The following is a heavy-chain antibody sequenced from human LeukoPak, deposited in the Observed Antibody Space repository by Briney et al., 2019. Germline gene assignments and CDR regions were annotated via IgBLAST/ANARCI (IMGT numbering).Heavy chain of an antibody. J-gene: IGHJ5*02. CDR2: INHSGST. D-gene: IGHD3-3*01. CDR1: GGSFSGYY. CDR3: ARVPKGTRFLERGFDP. Sequence: SETLSLTCAVYGGSFSGYYWSWIRQPPGKGLEWIGEINHSGSTNYNPSLKSRVTISVDTSKNQFSLKLSSVTAADTAVYYCARVPKGTRFLERGFDPWGQGTLVTVSS. V-gene: IGHV4-34*01.